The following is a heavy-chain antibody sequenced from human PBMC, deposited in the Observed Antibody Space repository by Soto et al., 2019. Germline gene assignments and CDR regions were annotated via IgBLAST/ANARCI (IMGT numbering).Heavy chain of an antibody. Sequence: PSETLSLTCTVSGGSISSYYWSWIRQPPGKGLEWIGYIYYSGSTNYNPSLKSRVTISVDTSKNQFSLKLSSVTAADTAVYYCARDYCSGGSCYSGWFDPWGQGTLVTVSS. D-gene: IGHD2-15*01. CDR2: IYYSGST. J-gene: IGHJ5*02. CDR3: ARDYCSGGSCYSGWFDP. CDR1: GGSISSYY. V-gene: IGHV4-59*01.